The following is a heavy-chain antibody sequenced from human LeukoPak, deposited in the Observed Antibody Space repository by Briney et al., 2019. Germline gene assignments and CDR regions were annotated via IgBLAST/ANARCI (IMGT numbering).Heavy chain of an antibody. D-gene: IGHD3-10*01. J-gene: IGHJ6*02. CDR2: ISYDGSNK. V-gene: IGHV3-30-3*01. CDR3: AREYYYGSGSPNFFYYYYYYGMDV. CDR1: GFTFSSYA. Sequence: GGSLRLSCAASGFTFSSYAMHWVRQAPGKGLEWVAVISYDGSNKYYADSVKGRFTISRDNSKNTLYLPMNSLRAEDTAVYYCAREYYYGSGSPNFFYYYYYYGMDVWGQGTTVTVSS.